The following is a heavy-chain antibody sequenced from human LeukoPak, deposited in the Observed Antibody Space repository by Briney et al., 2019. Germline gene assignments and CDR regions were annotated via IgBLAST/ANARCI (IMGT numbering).Heavy chain of an antibody. CDR1: GFTFSSYA. J-gene: IGHJ3*02. Sequence: GGSLRLSCAASGFTFSSYAMHWVRQAPGKGLEWVAVISYDGGNKYYADSVKGRFTISRDNSKNTLYLQMNSLRAEDTAVYYCAREGGDCSSTSCYWGAFDIWGQGTMVTVSS. V-gene: IGHV3-30-3*01. CDR3: AREGGDCSSTSCYWGAFDI. D-gene: IGHD2-2*01. CDR2: ISYDGGNK.